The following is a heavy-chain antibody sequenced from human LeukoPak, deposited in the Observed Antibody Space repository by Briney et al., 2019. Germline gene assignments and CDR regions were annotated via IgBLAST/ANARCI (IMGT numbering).Heavy chain of an antibody. J-gene: IGHJ4*02. CDR2: VFYTGRT. Sequence: SETLPLTCTVSDGSVWTGDYYWGWIRQSPGKGLEWIGNVFYTGRTYYNPSLKSLATISVDTSRNQFSLRLNSVTAADTAVYYCARYRIYYYDSGSYPEGYFDYWGQGTLVTVSS. V-gene: IGHV4-39*01. CDR1: DGSVWTGDYY. CDR3: ARYRIYYYDSGSYPEGYFDY. D-gene: IGHD3-22*01.